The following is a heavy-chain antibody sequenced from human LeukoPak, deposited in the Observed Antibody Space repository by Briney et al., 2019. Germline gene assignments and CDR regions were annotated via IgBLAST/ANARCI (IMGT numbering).Heavy chain of an antibody. CDR3: ARDPKYCSSTSCYPLDY. J-gene: IGHJ4*02. D-gene: IGHD2-2*01. CDR2: ISAYNGNT. CDR1: GYTFTSYG. V-gene: IGHV1-18*01. Sequence: WASVNVSCKASGYTFTSYGISWVRQAPGQGLEWMGWISAYNGNTNYAQKLQGRVTMTTDTSTSTAYMELRSLRSDDTAVYYCARDPKYCSSTSCYPLDYWGQGTLVTVSS.